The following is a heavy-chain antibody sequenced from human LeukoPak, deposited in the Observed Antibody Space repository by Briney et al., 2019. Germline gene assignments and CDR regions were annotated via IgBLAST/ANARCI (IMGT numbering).Heavy chain of an antibody. Sequence: GGSLRLSCVGSGFTFDTYEMNWVRQAPGKGLEWLSFISRGGFEIHYAASVEGRFTISRDDAKNTLYLQMTSLRDEDTAVYYCARVRAGYYCDNWGQGTLVTVSS. CDR3: ARVRAGYYCDN. J-gene: IGHJ4*02. CDR1: GFTFDTYE. V-gene: IGHV3-48*03. CDR2: ISRGGFEI.